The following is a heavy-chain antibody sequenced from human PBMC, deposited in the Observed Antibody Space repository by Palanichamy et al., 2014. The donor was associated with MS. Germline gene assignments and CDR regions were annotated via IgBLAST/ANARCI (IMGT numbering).Heavy chain of an antibody. CDR3: VRDFITMEVGLRPSLGGGYHFGMDV. J-gene: IGHJ6*02. CDR1: GFTFRSYG. D-gene: IGHD3-10*01. CDR2: ISAYNGDT. Sequence: QGQLMQSGGEVKKPGASVRVSCKASGFTFRSYGITWVRQAPGQGLEWMGWISAYNGDTNYAQRFWGRATMTTDTSTSTAYMELRSLTSDDTAIYYCVRDFITMEVGLRPSLGGGYHFGMDVWGQGTTVTVSS. V-gene: IGHV1-18*01.